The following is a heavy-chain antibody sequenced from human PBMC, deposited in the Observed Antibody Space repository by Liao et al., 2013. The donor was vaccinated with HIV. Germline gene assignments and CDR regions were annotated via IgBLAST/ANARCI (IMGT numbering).Heavy chain of an antibody. CDR1: GDSISSSSYY. CDR3: ATQWGSGYDPFDD. Sequence: QLQLQESGPGLVKPSETLSLTCTVSGDSISSSSYYWGWIRQSPGKGLEWIGSINYSGNSYHNPSLKSRVTISVDTSKNQFSLKLSSVTAADTAVYYCATQWGSGYDPFDDWGQGTLVTVSS. CDR2: INYSGNS. J-gene: IGHJ4*02. D-gene: IGHD3-22*01. V-gene: IGHV4-39*01.